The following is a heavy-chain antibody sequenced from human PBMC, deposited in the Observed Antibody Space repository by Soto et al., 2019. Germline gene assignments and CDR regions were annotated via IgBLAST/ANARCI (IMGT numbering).Heavy chain of an antibody. Sequence: ASVNVSCKASGYTFTSYYMHWVRQAPGQELAWMGIINPSGCSKSYAQKFQGRVTMTRDTSTSTVYMSPSSLSSADKAVSYCPREGNYCDYNDWGQGTLVTVSS. D-gene: IGHD4-17*01. J-gene: IGHJ4*02. CDR3: PREGNYCDYND. CDR2: INPSGCSK. V-gene: IGHV1-46*01. CDR1: GYTFTSYY.